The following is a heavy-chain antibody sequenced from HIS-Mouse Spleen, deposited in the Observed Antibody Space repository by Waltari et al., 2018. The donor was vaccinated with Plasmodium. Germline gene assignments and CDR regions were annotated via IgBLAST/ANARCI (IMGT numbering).Heavy chain of an antibody. CDR1: GGSFSGYY. D-gene: IGHD2-15*01. CDR3: ARGVGYCSGGSCDHYFDY. V-gene: IGHV4-34*01. CDR2: INHSGST. Sequence: QVQLQQWGAGLLKPSETLSLTCAVYGGSFSGYYWSWIRQPPGKGLAWIGEINHSGSTNYNPSLKSRVTISVETAKNQFSLKLSSVTAADTAVYYGARGVGYCSGGSCDHYFDYWGQGTLVTVSS. J-gene: IGHJ4*02.